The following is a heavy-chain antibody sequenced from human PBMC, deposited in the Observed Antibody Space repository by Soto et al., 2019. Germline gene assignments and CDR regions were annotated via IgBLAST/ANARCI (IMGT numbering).Heavy chain of an antibody. CDR2: IYYSGST. V-gene: IGHV4-59*12. J-gene: IGHJ6*02. Sequence: PSETLSLTCTVSGGSISSYYWSWIRQPPGKGLEWIGYIYYSGSTNYNPSLKSRVTISVDTSKNQFSLKLSSVTAADTAVYYCARGGVRRSQLGTMVRGVIIAQNYYGMDVWGQGTTVTVSS. CDR3: ARGGVRRSQLGTMVRGVIIAQNYYGMDV. D-gene: IGHD3-10*01. CDR1: GGSISSYY.